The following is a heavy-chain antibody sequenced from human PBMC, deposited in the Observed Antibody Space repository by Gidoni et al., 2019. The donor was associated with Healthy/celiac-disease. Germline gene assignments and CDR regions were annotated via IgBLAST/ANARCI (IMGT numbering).Heavy chain of an antibody. CDR1: GFTFDDYA. CDR2: ISWNSGSI. D-gene: IGHD6-19*01. J-gene: IGHJ4*02. V-gene: IGHV3-9*01. CDR3: AKDKGVAGTPLDY. Sequence: EVQLVDSGGGLVQPGRSLRLSCAASGFTFDDYAMHWVRKAPGKGLEWVSGISWNSGSIGYADSVKGRFTISRDNAKNSLYLQMNSLRAEDTALYYCAKDKGVAGTPLDYWGQGTLVTVSS.